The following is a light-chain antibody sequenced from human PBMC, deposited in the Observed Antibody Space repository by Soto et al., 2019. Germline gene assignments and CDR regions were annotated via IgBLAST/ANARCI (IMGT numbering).Light chain of an antibody. J-gene: IGLJ1*01. CDR1: SSDVGGYNY. CDR3: YSYAGSHNV. Sequence: QSALTQPRSVSGSPGQSVTISCTGTSSDVGGYNYVSWYQQHPGKAPKLMIYDVSKRPSGVPDRFSGSKSGNTASLTISGLQAEDEADYYCYSYAGSHNVFGTGTKVTVL. V-gene: IGLV2-11*01. CDR2: DVS.